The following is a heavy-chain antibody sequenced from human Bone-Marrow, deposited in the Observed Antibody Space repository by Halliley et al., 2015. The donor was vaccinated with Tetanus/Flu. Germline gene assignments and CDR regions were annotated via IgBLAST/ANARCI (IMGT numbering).Heavy chain of an antibody. CDR3: ARGVGNNWFDP. CDR1: GGFIRSGGYY. D-gene: IGHD3-3*01. J-gene: IGHJ5*02. V-gene: IGHV4-31*03. CDR2: IYYSGST. Sequence: LRLSCTVSGGFIRSGGYYWSWIRQHPGKGLEWIGNIYYSGSTYYNPSLKSRVTISVDTSKSQSSLKLSSVTAADTAVYYCARGVGNNWFDPWGQGTLVTVSS.